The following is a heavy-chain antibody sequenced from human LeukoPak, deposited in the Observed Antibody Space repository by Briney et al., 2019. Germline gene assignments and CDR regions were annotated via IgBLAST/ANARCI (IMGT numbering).Heavy chain of an antibody. J-gene: IGHJ4*02. D-gene: IGHD3-10*01. CDR3: ATVSAFFYDSGSYYTFDY. CDR1: GGSISSSKW. V-gene: IGHV4-4*02. Sequence: SGTLSLTCAVSGGSISSSKWWSWVRQPPRKGLEWIGEIYHSGSSNYNPTLKRRVTISVDKSKNQFSLKLSSVTAADTAVYYCATVSAFFYDSGSYYTFDYWGQGTLVTVSS. CDR2: IYHSGSS.